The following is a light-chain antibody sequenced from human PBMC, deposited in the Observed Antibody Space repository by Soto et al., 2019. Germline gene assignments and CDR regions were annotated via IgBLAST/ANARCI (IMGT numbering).Light chain of an antibody. V-gene: IGKV1-39*01. CDR1: QTSSRN. CDR3: QQSYSTPIT. CDR2: AAS. J-gene: IGKJ4*01. Sequence: ITMRHSPTSLSSSVGDKVTITCRASQTSSRNLNWYQQKPGKAPKLLIDAASSLQSGVPSTFSGSGSGTDFTLTISSLQPEDFATYYCQQSYSTPITFGGGTKVDIK.